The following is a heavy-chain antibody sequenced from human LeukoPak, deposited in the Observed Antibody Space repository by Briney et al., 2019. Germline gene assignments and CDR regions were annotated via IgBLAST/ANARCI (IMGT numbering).Heavy chain of an antibody. Sequence: SETLSLTCTVSGGSISSYYWSWIRQPPGKGLEWIGYIHYSGSTHYNPSLKSRVTISVDTSKNQVSLKLSSVTAADTAVYYCARENGYRYDYWGQGTLVTVSS. CDR3: ARENGYRYDY. J-gene: IGHJ4*02. CDR2: IHYSGST. D-gene: IGHD5-18*01. CDR1: GGSISSYY. V-gene: IGHV4-59*01.